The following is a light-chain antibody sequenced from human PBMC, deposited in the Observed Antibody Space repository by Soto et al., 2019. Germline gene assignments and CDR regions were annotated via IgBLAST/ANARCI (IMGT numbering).Light chain of an antibody. CDR3: QQRSNWLFT. CDR1: QSVGSY. J-gene: IGKJ3*01. V-gene: IGKV3-11*01. CDR2: DAS. Sequence: EIVLTQSPATLSLSPGERATLSCRASQSVGSYLAWYQQKPGQAPRLLIYDASNRATGIPVRFSGSGSGTDFTLTISSLEPEDFAVYHCQQRSNWLFTFGPGTKVDIK.